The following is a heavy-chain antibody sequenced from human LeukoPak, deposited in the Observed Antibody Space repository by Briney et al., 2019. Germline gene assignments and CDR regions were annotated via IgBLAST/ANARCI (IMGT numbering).Heavy chain of an antibody. V-gene: IGHV3-21*01. CDR1: GFTFSSYS. J-gene: IGHJ4*02. D-gene: IGHD5-18*01. CDR2: ISSSSSYI. CDR3: ARADTTHPYYFDY. Sequence: GGSLRLSCAASGFTFSSYSMNWVRQAPGKGLEWVSSISSSSSYIYYADSVKGRFTISRDNAKNSLYLQVNSLRAEDAAVYYCARADTTHPYYFDYWGQGTLVTVSS.